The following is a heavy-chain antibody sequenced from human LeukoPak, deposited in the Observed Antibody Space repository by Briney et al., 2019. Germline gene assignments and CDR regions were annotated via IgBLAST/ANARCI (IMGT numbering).Heavy chain of an antibody. D-gene: IGHD6-19*01. V-gene: IGHV3-9*01. CDR1: GFTFDDYA. Sequence: GRSLRLSCAASGFTFDDYAMHWVRQAPGKGLEWVSGISWNSGSIGYADSVKGRFTISRDKAKNSLYLQMNSLRAEDTALYYCAASSAVAAHFDYWGQGTLVTVSS. CDR2: ISWNSGSI. J-gene: IGHJ4*02. CDR3: AASSAVAAHFDY.